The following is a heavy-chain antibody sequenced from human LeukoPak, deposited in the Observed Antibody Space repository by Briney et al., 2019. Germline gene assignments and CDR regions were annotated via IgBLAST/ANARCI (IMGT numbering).Heavy chain of an antibody. CDR2: IKQDGSEK. CDR3: ARGPPGRYCSSTSCDPDWFDP. J-gene: IGHJ5*02. D-gene: IGHD2-2*01. Sequence: GGSLRLSCVASGFAFNSYWMSWVRQAPGKGLEWVANIKQDGSEKKYVDSVKGRFTISRDNAKNSLYLQMNSLRAEDTAVYYCARGPPGRYCSSTSCDPDWFDPWGQGTLVTVSS. V-gene: IGHV3-7*01. CDR1: GFAFNSYW.